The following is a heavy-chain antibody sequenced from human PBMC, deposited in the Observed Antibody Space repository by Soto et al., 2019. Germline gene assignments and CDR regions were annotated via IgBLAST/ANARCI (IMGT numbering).Heavy chain of an antibody. CDR3: AKGGYYSSGWYYYYMDV. D-gene: IGHD6-19*01. CDR1: GFTFSSYA. J-gene: IGHJ6*03. V-gene: IGHV3-23*01. CDR2: ISGSGGST. Sequence: GGSLRLSCAASGFTFSSYAMSWVRQAPGKVLEWVSAISGSGGSTYYADSVKGRFTISRDNSKNTLYLQMNSLRAEDTAVYYCAKGGYYSSGWYYYYMDVWGKGTTVTVSS.